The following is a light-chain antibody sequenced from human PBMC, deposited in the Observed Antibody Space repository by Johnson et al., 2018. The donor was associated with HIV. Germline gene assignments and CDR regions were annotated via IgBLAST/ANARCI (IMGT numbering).Light chain of an antibody. Sequence: QSVLTQPPSVSAAPGQMVSISCSGSSSNIGKNYVSWYQQFPGTAPKLLIHENKKRPSGIPDRLSGSKSGTSATLDITGLQTGDEADYYCGTWDSSLGAWVLGTGTKVTVL. CDR1: SSNIGKNY. V-gene: IGLV1-51*02. CDR3: GTWDSSLGAWV. J-gene: IGLJ1*01. CDR2: ENK.